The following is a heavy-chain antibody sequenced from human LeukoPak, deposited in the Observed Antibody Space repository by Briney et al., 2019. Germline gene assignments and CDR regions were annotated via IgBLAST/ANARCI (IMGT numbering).Heavy chain of an antibody. D-gene: IGHD3-22*01. Sequence: GGSLRLSCPASGFTFSSYAMSWVRQAPGKGLEWVSGISGSGDNTYYADSVKGRFTISRDNSKNTLYVQVNSLGTEDTAAYYCAKGSYYDSSGSFYFDYWGQGTLVTVSS. V-gene: IGHV3-23*01. CDR1: GFTFSSYA. J-gene: IGHJ4*02. CDR2: ISGSGDNT. CDR3: AKGSYYDSSGSFYFDY.